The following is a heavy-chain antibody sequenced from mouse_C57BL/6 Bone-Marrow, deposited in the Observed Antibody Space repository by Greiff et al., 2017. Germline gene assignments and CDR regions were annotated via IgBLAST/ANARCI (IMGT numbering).Heavy chain of an antibody. CDR2: IYPGDGDT. CDR3: ARWRYYFDY. Sequence: VQLHQSGPELVKPGASVKISCKASGYAFSSSWMNWVKQRPGKGLEWIGRIYPGDGDTNYNGKFKGKATLTADKSSSTAYMQLSSLTSEDSAVYFCARWRYYFDYWGQGTTLTVSS. CDR1: GYAFSSSW. J-gene: IGHJ2*01. V-gene: IGHV1-82*01.